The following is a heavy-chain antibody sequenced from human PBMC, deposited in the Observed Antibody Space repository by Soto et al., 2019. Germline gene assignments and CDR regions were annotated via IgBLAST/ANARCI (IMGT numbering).Heavy chain of an antibody. J-gene: IGHJ6*02. V-gene: IGHV3-30*01. CDR3: ARHYCSGSRCNEGLGYYYGMDV. D-gene: IGHD2-15*01. CDR2: ISFHGSTK. Sequence: PGGSLRLSCAASGFTFSSYAMHWVRQAPGKGLEWVAAISFHGSTKYYGDSVKGRFSISRDNSKNTLYLQMDSLRPEDTAVYSCARHYCSGSRCNEGLGYYYGMDVWGQGTTVTVSS. CDR1: GFTFSSYA.